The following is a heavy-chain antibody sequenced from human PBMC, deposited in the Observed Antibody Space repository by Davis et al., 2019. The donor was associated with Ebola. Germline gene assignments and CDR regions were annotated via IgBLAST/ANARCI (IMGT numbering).Heavy chain of an antibody. Sequence: LTPSLPRATSGHRLPRNSAVWTSIRQSPSRVLEWLGRTYYSSKWYHDFAVPVKSRITINPDTSKHQFYLQLNSVTPEDTAVYNCTRGGWAAGMDVWGQGTTVTVSS. D-gene: IGHD6-19*01. CDR1: GHRLPRNSAV. CDR3: TRGGWAAGMDV. CDR2: TYYSSKWYH. V-gene: IGHV6-1*01. J-gene: IGHJ6*02.